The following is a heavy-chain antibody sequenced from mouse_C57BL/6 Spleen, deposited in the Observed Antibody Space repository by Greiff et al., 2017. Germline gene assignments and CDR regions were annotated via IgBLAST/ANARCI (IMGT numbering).Heavy chain of an antibody. D-gene: IGHD2-4*01. CDR1: GYTFNNSY. CDR3: DRSSYDCDSWFAY. CDR2: IDPANGNT. V-gene: IGHV14-3*01. J-gene: IGHJ3*01. Sequence: VQLQQSVAELVRPGASVKLSCTASGYTFNNSYMHWVKQRPEQGLEWIGRIDPANGNTKYAPKFQGKATITADTSSNTAYLQLSSLTSEDTASYYCDRSSYDCDSWFAYWGQGTLVTVSA.